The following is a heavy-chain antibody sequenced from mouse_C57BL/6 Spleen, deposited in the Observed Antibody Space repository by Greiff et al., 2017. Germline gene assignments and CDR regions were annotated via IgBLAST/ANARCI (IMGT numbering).Heavy chain of an antibody. V-gene: IGHV14-2*01. CDR3: AGYYSSYAMDY. D-gene: IGHD2-12*01. Sequence: DVKLVESGAELVKPGASVKLSCTASGFNIKDYYMHWVKQRTEQGLEWIGRIDPEDGETKYAPKFQGKATITADTSSNTAYLQLSSLTSEDTAVYYCAGYYSSYAMDYWGQGTSVTVSS. CDR1: GFNIKDYY. CDR2: IDPEDGET. J-gene: IGHJ4*01.